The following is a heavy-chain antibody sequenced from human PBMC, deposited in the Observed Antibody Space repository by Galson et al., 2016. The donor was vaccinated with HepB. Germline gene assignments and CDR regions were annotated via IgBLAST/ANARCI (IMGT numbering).Heavy chain of an antibody. D-gene: IGHD1-7*01. CDR1: GDSITSDVYY. CDR3: ASQGRWNYLVDN. CDR2: LFYSGSA. Sequence: TLSLTCSVSGDSITSDVYYWSWIRQHPGRGLESIGYLFYSGSAYYNPSPKSRLTMSIEKSKNQFSLWLSSVTAADTAIYYCASQGRWNYLVDNWGQGTQVTGSS. V-gene: IGHV4-31*03. J-gene: IGHJ4*02.